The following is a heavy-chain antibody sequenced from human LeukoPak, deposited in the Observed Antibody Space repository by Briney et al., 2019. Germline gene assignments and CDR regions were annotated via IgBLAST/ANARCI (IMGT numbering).Heavy chain of an antibody. Sequence: SETLSLTCTVSGGSISSYYWSWIRQPPGKGLEWIGRIYTSGSTNYNPSLKSRVTISVDTSKNQFSLKLSSVTAADTAVYYCELSYYDILTGYRDAFDIWGQGTMVTVSS. V-gene: IGHV4-4*07. CDR2: IYTSGST. J-gene: IGHJ3*02. CDR3: ELSYYDILTGYRDAFDI. D-gene: IGHD3-9*01. CDR1: GGSISSYY.